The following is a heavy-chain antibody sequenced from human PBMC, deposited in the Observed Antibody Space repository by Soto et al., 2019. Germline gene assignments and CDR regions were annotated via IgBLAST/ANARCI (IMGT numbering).Heavy chain of an antibody. D-gene: IGHD4-17*01. J-gene: IGHJ4*02. CDR1: GFTFSSYS. CDR3: ARWTVTTFGLLPVDY. V-gene: IGHV3-21*01. Sequence: EVQLVESGGGLVKPGGSLRLSCAASGFTFSSYSMNWVRQAPGKGLEWVSSISSSGSYIYYADSVKGRFTISRDNAKNSLYLQMNSLRAEDTAVYYCARWTVTTFGLLPVDYWGQGTLVTVSS. CDR2: ISSSGSYI.